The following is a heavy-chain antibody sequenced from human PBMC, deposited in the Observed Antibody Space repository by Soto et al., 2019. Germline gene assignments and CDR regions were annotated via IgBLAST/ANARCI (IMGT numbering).Heavy chain of an antibody. Sequence: SETLSLTCTVAGGYISSYYWSWIRQPPGKGLEWIGYIYYSGSTNYNPSLKSRVTISVDTSKNQFSLKLSSVTAADTAVYYCAVSPMVRGVMQFDYWGQGTLVTVSS. CDR3: AVSPMVRGVMQFDY. CDR2: IYYSGST. J-gene: IGHJ4*02. CDR1: GGYISSYY. V-gene: IGHV4-59*08. D-gene: IGHD3-10*01.